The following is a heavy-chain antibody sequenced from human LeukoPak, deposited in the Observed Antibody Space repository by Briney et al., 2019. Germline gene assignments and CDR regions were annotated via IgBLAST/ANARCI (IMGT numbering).Heavy chain of an antibody. Sequence: GGSLRLSCAASGFTFSSYSMNWVRQARGKGLEWVSSISSSSSYIYYADSVKGRFTISRDNAKNSLYLQMNSLRAEDTAVYYCARVESWDFWSYYMDVWGKGTTVTVSS. D-gene: IGHD3-3*01. J-gene: IGHJ6*03. CDR1: GFTFSSYS. CDR2: ISSSSSYI. CDR3: ARVESWDFWSYYMDV. V-gene: IGHV3-21*01.